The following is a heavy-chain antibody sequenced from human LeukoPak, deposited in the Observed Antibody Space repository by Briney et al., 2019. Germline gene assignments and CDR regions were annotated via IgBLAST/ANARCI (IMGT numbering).Heavy chain of an antibody. Sequence: ASVKVSCKTSGYTFTNYDINWVRQAPGQGLEWMGWISAYNGNTNYAQKLQGRVTMTTDTSTSTAYMELRSLRSDDTAVYYCARDYYDSSGYYYFDYWGQGTLVTVSS. V-gene: IGHV1-18*01. CDR1: GYTFTNYD. D-gene: IGHD3-22*01. CDR3: ARDYYDSSGYYYFDY. CDR2: ISAYNGNT. J-gene: IGHJ4*02.